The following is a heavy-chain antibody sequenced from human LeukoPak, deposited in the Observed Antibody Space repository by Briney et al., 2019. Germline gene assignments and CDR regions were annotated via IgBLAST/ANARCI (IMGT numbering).Heavy chain of an antibody. J-gene: IGHJ5*02. D-gene: IGHD3-22*01. CDR1: GFTFSSSA. V-gene: IGHV3-48*04. CDR2: ISSSGSTI. CDR3: ARDPLNDYYDSSGYYNWFDP. Sequence: GGSLRLSCAASGFTFSSSAMNWVRQAPGKGLEWVSYISSSGSTIYYADSVKGRFTISRDNAKNSLYLQMNSLRAEDTAVYYCARDPLNDYYDSSGYYNWFDPWGQGTLVTVSS.